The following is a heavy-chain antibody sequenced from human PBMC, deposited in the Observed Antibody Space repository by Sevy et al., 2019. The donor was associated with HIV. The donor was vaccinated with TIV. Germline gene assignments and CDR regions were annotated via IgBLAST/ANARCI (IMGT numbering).Heavy chain of an antibody. CDR2: ISYDGNKR. Sequence: GGSLRLSCAASGFSFSSHGMHWVRQAPGKGLEWQAVISYDGNKRYYADSVKGRFTISRDNSKNTPYLQMNSLRAEDTALYYCARDGGWYNYAPYDYSGQGTLVTVSS. CDR3: ARDGGWYNYAPYDY. CDR1: GFSFSSHG. J-gene: IGHJ4*02. D-gene: IGHD1-1*01. V-gene: IGHV3-30*03.